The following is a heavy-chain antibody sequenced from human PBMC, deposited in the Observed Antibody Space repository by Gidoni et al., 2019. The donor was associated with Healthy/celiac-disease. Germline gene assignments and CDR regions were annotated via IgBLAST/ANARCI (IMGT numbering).Heavy chain of an antibody. Sequence: QVQRVQSRSEVQTPGASVKFSFKASGHSFTGYYMHWVRQAHGQGLEWVGWTNPNSGGTNYAQKFQSRVTMTMETSISTAYMELSRLRTDDAAVYYCARIRRYSSSWYYFDYWGQGTLVTVSS. CDR2: TNPNSGGT. J-gene: IGHJ4*02. CDR3: ARIRRYSSSWYYFDY. D-gene: IGHD6-13*01. CDR1: GHSFTGYY. V-gene: IGHV1-2*02.